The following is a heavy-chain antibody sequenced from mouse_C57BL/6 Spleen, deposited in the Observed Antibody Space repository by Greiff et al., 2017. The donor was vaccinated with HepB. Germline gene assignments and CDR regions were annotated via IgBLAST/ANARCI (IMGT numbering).Heavy chain of an antibody. D-gene: IGHD3-1*01. Sequence: QVQLQQSGAELVKPGASVKMSCKASGYTFTSYWITWVKQRPGQGLEWIGDIYPGSGSTNYNEKFKSKATLTVDTSSSTAYMQLSSLTSEDSAVYYCARSGTWYFDVWGTGTTVTVSS. CDR1: GYTFTSYW. V-gene: IGHV1-55*01. CDR2: IYPGSGST. CDR3: ARSGTWYFDV. J-gene: IGHJ1*03.